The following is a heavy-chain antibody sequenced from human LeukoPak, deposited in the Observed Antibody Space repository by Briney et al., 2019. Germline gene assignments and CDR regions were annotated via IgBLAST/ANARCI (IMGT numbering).Heavy chain of an antibody. J-gene: IGHJ6*02. CDR3: ARDTWELTPSYYYYGMDV. D-gene: IGHD1-26*01. Sequence: ASVKVSCKSSVYTFTSYGISWVRQAPGQGLEWMGLISAYNGNTNYAQKLQGRVTMITDTSTSTAYMELRSLRSDDTAVYYCARDTWELTPSYYYYGMDVWGQGTTVTVSS. CDR1: VYTFTSYG. V-gene: IGHV1-18*01. CDR2: ISAYNGNT.